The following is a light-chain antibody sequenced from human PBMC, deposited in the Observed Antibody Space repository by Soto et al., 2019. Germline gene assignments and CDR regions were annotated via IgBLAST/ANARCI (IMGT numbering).Light chain of an antibody. V-gene: IGKV4-1*01. CDR1: QSLLFTSDNMNY. Sequence: DIVMTQSPDSLAVSLGERATIHCKSSQSLLFTSDNMNYLAWYQQKSGQPPRLLIYWASTRESGVPDRFSGRGSGTDFSLTISSLEAEDVAVYYCQQHFTTPRTVGQGTKVDIK. CDR3: QQHFTTPRT. CDR2: WAS. J-gene: IGKJ1*01.